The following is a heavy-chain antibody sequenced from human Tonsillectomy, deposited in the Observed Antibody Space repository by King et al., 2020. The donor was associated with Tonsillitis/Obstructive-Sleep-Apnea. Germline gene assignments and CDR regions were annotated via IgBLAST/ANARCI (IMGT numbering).Heavy chain of an antibody. Sequence: VQLVESGAEVKKPGASVKVYCKASGYTFTEYYMHWVRQAPGQGLEWMGWMNPNRGGTNYAQNLQGRVTMTRDTSISKAYMELSRLRYDDTVVYYCARWYHDCSGYYFVLLSYWGQGPLVTVSS. D-gene: IGHD3-22*01. CDR2: MNPNRGGT. J-gene: IGHJ4*02. CDR3: ARWYHDCSGYYFVLLSY. CDR1: GYTFTEYY. V-gene: IGHV1-2*02.